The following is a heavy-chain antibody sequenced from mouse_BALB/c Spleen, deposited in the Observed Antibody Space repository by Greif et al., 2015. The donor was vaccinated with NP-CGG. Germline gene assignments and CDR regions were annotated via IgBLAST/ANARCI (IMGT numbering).Heavy chain of an antibody. V-gene: IGHV5-12-2*01. D-gene: IGHD3-1*01. Sequence: EVMLVESGGGLVQPGGSLKLSCAASGFTFSSYTMSWVRQTPEKRPEWVAYISNGGGSTYYPDTVKGRFTISRDNAKNTLYLQMSSLKSEDTAMYYCARHEAARATIDYWGQGTTLTVSS. CDR1: GFTFSSYT. J-gene: IGHJ2*01. CDR2: ISNGGGST. CDR3: ARHEAARATIDY.